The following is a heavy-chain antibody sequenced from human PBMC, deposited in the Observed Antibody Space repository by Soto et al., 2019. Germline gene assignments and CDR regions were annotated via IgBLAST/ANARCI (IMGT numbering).Heavy chain of an antibody. D-gene: IGHD3-22*01. CDR3: AKEFFDSSGFYPSLDALDI. J-gene: IGHJ3*02. CDR2: ISNDGGDK. CDR1: GFTLGTYG. V-gene: IGHV3-30*18. Sequence: QVQLAESGGGVVQPGRSLTITCAASGFTLGTYGMHWVRQAPGKGLEWVAVISNDGGDKYYSDSVMGRFTISRDNSKNPLFLQMNSLRAEDTAVYFCAKEFFDSSGFYPSLDALDIWGQGTVVTVSS.